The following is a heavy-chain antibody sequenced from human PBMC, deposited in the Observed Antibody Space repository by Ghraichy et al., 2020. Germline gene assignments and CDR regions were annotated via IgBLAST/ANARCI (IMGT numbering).Heavy chain of an antibody. V-gene: IGHV4-34*01. Sequence: EINHSGSTNYNPSLRSRVTISLDTSKNQFSLTLRSVTAADTAVYYCARGGYCSSTSCFLKWFDPW. J-gene: IGHJ5*02. CDR2: INHSGST. D-gene: IGHD2-2*01. CDR3: ARGGYCSSTSCFLKWFDP.